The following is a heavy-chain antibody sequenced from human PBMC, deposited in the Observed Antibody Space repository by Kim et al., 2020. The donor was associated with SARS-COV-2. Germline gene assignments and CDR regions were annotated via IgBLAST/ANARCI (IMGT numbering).Heavy chain of an antibody. V-gene: IGHV3-74*01. CDR3: ARGDSGP. CDR2: TSS. J-gene: IGHJ5*02. Sequence: TSSYYADTVKGPVTISRDNAKHTLYLQMNSLRAEDTAVYYCARGDSGPWGQGALVTVSS. D-gene: IGHD1-26*01.